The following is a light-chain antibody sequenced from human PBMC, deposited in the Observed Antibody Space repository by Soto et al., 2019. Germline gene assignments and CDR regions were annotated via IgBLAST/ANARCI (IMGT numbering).Light chain of an antibody. CDR2: GAS. V-gene: IGKV3-15*01. CDR1: QSVSSN. J-gene: IGKJ1*01. Sequence: EIVMTQSPATLSVSPGERATLSCRASQSVSSNLAWYQQIPGQAPRLLIYGASTRATGVPVRFSGSGSGTEFILTISSLQSEDFAVYYCQHYNNWPPWTFGQGTKVEIK. CDR3: QHYNNWPPWT.